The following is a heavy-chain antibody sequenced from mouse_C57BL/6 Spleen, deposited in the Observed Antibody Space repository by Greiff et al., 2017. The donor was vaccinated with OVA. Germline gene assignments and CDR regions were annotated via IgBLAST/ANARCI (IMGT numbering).Heavy chain of an antibody. CDR3: ARERTTVVGAY. Sequence: VQLQQPGAELVRPGTSVKLSCKASGYTFTSYWMHWVKQRPGQGLEWIGVIDPSDSYTNYNQKFKGKATLTVDTSSSTAYMQLSSLTSEDSAVYYCARERTTVVGAYWGQGTLVTVSA. V-gene: IGHV1-59*01. D-gene: IGHD1-1*01. CDR2: IDPSDSYT. J-gene: IGHJ3*01. CDR1: GYTFTSYW.